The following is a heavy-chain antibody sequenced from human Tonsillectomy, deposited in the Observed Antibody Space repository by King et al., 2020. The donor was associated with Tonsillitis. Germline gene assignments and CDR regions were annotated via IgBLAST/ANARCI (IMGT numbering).Heavy chain of an antibody. V-gene: IGHV4-59*01. D-gene: IGHD3-22*01. CDR3: ARDKVCSGYYCAYGMDV. CDR1: GGSISSYY. Sequence: QLQESGPGLVKPSETLSLTCTVSGGSISSYYWNWIRQPPGKGLEWIGYINYSGSTNYNPSLKSRVTISVDTSKKQLSLKLSPVTAADTAVYYCARDKVCSGYYCAYGMDVWGQGTTVTVSS. J-gene: IGHJ6*02. CDR2: INYSGST.